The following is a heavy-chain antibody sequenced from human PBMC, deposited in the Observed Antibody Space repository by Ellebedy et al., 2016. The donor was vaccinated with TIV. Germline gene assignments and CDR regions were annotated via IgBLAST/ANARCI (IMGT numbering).Heavy chain of an antibody. CDR1: GGSISSYY. D-gene: IGHD2-2*01. CDR3: AREKGYCSSTSCFLNWFDP. Sequence: MPSETLSLTCTVSGGSISSYYWSWIRQPAGKGLEWIGRIYTSGSTNYNPSLKSRVTMSVDTSKNQFSLKLSSVTAADTAVYYCAREKGYCSSTSCFLNWFDPWGQGTLVTVSS. CDR2: IYTSGST. V-gene: IGHV4-4*07. J-gene: IGHJ5*02.